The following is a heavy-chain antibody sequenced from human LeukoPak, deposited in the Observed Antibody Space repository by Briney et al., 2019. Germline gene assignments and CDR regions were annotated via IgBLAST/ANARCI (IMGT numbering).Heavy chain of an antibody. CDR1: GYTFTSYG. V-gene: IGHV1-18*01. Sequence: ASVKVSCKASGYTFTSYGISWVRQAPGQGLEWMGWISAYNGNTNYAQKLQGRVTMTTDTATSTAYMELRSLRSDDTAVYYCARDGGSYGYWYFDLWGRGTLVTVSS. D-gene: IGHD1-26*01. CDR3: ARDGGSYGYWYFDL. CDR2: ISAYNGNT. J-gene: IGHJ2*01.